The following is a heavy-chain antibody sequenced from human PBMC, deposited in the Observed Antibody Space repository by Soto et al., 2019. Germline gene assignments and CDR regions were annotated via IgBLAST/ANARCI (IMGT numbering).Heavy chain of an antibody. CDR2: IYYSGST. Sequence: SETLSLTCTVSGGSISSSSYYWGWIRQPPGKGLEWIGSIYYSGSTYYNPSLKSRVTISVDTSKNQFSLKLSSVTTADTAVYYCASSPNDFQTGITCYFDYWGQGTLVTVSS. D-gene: IGHD3-10*01. V-gene: IGHV4-39*01. CDR1: GGSISSSSYY. J-gene: IGHJ4*02. CDR3: ASSPNDFQTGITCYFDY.